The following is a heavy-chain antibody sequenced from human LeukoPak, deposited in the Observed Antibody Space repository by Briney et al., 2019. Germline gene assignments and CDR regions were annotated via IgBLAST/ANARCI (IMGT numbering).Heavy chain of an antibody. CDR3: AKGRITMVRGVAMDV. CDR1: GFTFSSFD. J-gene: IGHJ6*03. Sequence: GGSLRLSCAASGFTFSSFDIHWVRQAPGKGLEWVAVISYDGTNKYYADSLKGRFTISRDNSNNTLYLQMNSLRAEDTAVYYCAKGRITMVRGVAMDVWGKGTTVTVSS. V-gene: IGHV3-30*18. D-gene: IGHD3-10*01. CDR2: ISYDGTNK.